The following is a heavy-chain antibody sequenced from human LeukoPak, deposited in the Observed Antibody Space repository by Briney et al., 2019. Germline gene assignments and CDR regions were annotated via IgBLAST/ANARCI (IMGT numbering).Heavy chain of an antibody. CDR1: GFTFSSYG. CDR3: AKGVVSGTLYYYGMDV. D-gene: IGHD6-13*01. V-gene: IGHV3-23*01. J-gene: IGHJ6*02. CDR2: ISGSGGST. Sequence: GGSLRLSCAASGFTFSSYGMSWVRQAPGKGLEWVSAISGSGGSTYYADSVKGRFIISRDNSKNSLSLQTNILTAEDTATYYCAKGVVSGTLYYYGMDVWGQGTTVIVSS.